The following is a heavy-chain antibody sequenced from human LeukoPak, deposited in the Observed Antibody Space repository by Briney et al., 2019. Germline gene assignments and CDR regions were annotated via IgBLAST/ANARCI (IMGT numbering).Heavy chain of an antibody. CDR2: INPNSGGT. Sequence: ASVKVSCKASGYTFTGYYMHWVRQAPGQGLEWMGWINPNSGGTNYAQKFQGRVTMTRDTSISTAYMELSRLRSDDTAVYYCAGRYCSSTSCYPAAFDIWGLGTMVTVSS. D-gene: IGHD2-2*01. J-gene: IGHJ3*02. CDR3: AGRYCSSTSCYPAAFDI. CDR1: GYTFTGYY. V-gene: IGHV1-2*02.